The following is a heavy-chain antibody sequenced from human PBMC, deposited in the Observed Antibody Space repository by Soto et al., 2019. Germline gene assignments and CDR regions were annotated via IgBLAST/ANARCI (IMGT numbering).Heavy chain of an antibody. J-gene: IGHJ3*02. Sequence: QVQLQESGPGLVKPSETLSLTCSVSGGSISGYYWSWIRQPPGKGLEWIGYIYYSGTTNYNPSLKSRVTISIDTSKKQLSLRLSSVTAADTAVYYCASTSNDCFGSGGYRRGDAFEIWGQGTMVTVSS. D-gene: IGHD3-10*01. CDR1: GGSISGYY. CDR2: IYYSGTT. CDR3: ASTSNDCFGSGGYRRGDAFEI. V-gene: IGHV4-59*08.